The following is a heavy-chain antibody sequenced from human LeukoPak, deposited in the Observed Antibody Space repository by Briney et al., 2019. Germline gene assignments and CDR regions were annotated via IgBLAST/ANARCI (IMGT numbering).Heavy chain of an antibody. CDR3: ATNLEYYDYVWGSYRPIDY. CDR2: IKQDGSEK. J-gene: IGHJ4*02. Sequence: PGGSLRLSCAASGFTFSSYWMSWVRQAPGKGLEWVANIKQDGSEKYYVDSVKGRFTISRDNAKNSLFLQMNSLRAEDTAVYYCATNLEYYDYVWGSYRPIDYWGQGTLVTVSS. D-gene: IGHD3-16*02. CDR1: GFTFSSYW. V-gene: IGHV3-7*01.